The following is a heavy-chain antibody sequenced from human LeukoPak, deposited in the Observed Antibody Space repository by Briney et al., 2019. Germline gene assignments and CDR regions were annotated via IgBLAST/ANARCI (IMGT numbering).Heavy chain of an antibody. CDR3: PRRGYSGSSGSFDI. J-gene: IGHJ3*02. CDR1: GGSISSSSYY. Sequence: SETLSLTCTVSGGSISSSSYYWGWIRQPPGKGLEWIGSIYYSGSTYYNPSLKSRVTISVDTSKNQFSLKLSAVIAADTAVYYCPRRGYSGSSGSFDIWGQGTMVTVSS. V-gene: IGHV4-39*01. CDR2: IYYSGST. D-gene: IGHD1-26*01.